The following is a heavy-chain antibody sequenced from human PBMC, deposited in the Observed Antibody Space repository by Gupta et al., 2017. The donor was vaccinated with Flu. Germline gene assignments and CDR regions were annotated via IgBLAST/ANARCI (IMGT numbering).Heavy chain of an antibody. D-gene: IGHD5-18*01. V-gene: IGHV5-51*03. Sequence: EVQLVQSGAEVKKPGESLKISCKVSGYTFTNYWIGWVRQMPGKGLEWMGIFYPGDPDNRYSPSFQGQVTISADKSLNTAYLQWHSLKTSDTAIYFCARSRGYSYGFFDYWGQGTLVTVSS. J-gene: IGHJ4*02. CDR1: GYTFTNYW. CDR2: FYPGDPDN. CDR3: ARSRGYSYGFFDY.